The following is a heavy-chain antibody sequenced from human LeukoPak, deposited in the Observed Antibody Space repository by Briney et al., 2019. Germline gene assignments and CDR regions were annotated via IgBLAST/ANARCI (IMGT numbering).Heavy chain of an antibody. Sequence: SETLSLTCAVHGASFSSYYWSWIRQPPGKGLEWIGEINQSESTHYNASLKSRLTISVDASNVQFSVRLGSVGAAGTVVYYCARGDYYCYVHCWGTGGTVIVCS. CDR2: INQSEST. CDR3: ARGDYYCYVHC. J-gene: IGHJ6*03. V-gene: IGHV4-34*01. CDR1: GASFSSYY.